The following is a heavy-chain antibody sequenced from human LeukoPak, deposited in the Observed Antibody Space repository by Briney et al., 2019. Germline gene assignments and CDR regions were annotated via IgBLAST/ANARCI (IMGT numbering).Heavy chain of an antibody. D-gene: IGHD5-18*01. CDR1: GFPFSDYG. V-gene: IGHV3-30*18. CDR3: AKDIGHINTIMVY. J-gene: IGHJ4*02. Sequence: GGSLRLSCAASGFPFSDYGMYWVRQAPGKGLEWLAVISHDGNNKYYADSVKGRITISRDNAKNSLYLQMNSLRAEDTALYYCAKDIGHINTIMVYWGQGTLVTVSS. CDR2: ISHDGNNK.